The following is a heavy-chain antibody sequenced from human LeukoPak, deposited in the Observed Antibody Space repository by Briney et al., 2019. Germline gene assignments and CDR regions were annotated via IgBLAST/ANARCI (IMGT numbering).Heavy chain of an antibody. CDR1: GGSISSYY. CDR3: AGHRVVVMLGGSYQGYFDY. D-gene: IGHD1-26*01. CDR2: IYTSGST. V-gene: IGHV4-4*09. J-gene: IGHJ4*02. Sequence: SETLSLTCTVSGGSISSYYWSWIRQPPGKGLEWIGYIYTSGSTNYNPSLKSRVTISVDTSKNQFSLKLSSVTAAGTAVYYCAGHRVVVMLGGSYQGYFDYWGQGTLVTVSS.